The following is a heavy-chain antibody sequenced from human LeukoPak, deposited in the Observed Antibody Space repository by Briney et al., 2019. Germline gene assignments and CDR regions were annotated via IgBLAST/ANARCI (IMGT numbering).Heavy chain of an antibody. V-gene: IGHV3-66*01. CDR3: VKEAPGTTIYY. J-gene: IGHJ4*02. D-gene: IGHD4-11*01. CDR2: ISRGADT. CDR1: GFNVITNY. Sequence: PGGSLRLSCAASGFNVITNYMSLVRQAPGEGLEWVSVISRGADTYYADSVRGRFIIYRDSSTNTVYLQMDRLRAEDTAVYFCVKEAPGTTIYYWGQGTLVTVSS.